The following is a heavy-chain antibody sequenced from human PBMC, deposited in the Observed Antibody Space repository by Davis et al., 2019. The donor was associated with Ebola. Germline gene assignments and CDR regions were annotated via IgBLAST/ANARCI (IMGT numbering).Heavy chain of an antibody. CDR2: IYYSGST. J-gene: IGHJ5*02. D-gene: IGHD2-21*02. CDR3: ARLVVVTGIQGNWFDP. V-gene: IGHV4-59*08. CDR1: GGSISSYY. Sequence: SETLSLTCTVSGGSISSYYWSWIRQPPGKGLEWIGYIYYSGSTNYNPSLKSRVTISVDTSKNQFSLKLSSVTAADTAVYYWARLVVVTGIQGNWFDPWGQGTLVTVSS.